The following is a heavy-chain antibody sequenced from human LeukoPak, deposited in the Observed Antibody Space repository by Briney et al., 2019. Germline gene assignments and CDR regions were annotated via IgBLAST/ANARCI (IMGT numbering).Heavy chain of an antibody. Sequence: KPSETLSLTCAVYGGSFSGYYWSWIRQPPGKGPEWIGEINHSGSTNYNPSLKSRVTISVDTSKNQFSLKLSSVTAADTAVYYCASFGRITIFGVVIPHYFDYWGQGTLVTVSS. V-gene: IGHV4-34*01. J-gene: IGHJ4*02. CDR2: INHSGST. D-gene: IGHD3-3*01. CDR1: GGSFSGYY. CDR3: ASFGRITIFGVVIPHYFDY.